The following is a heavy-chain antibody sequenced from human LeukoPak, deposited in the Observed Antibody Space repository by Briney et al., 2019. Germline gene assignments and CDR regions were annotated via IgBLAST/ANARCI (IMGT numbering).Heavy chain of an antibody. CDR2: ISGSGGST. V-gene: IGHV3-23*01. CDR3: AKDLYSRSSDFDY. CDR1: GFTLFSYA. Sequence: PGGSLRLSCAAPGFTLFSYALCWVRQAPGKGLEWVSAISGSGGSTYYADSVKGRFTISRDNSKNTLYLQMNSLRAEDTAVYYCAKDLYSRSSDFDYLGQGTLVTVSS. D-gene: IGHD6-6*01. J-gene: IGHJ4*02.